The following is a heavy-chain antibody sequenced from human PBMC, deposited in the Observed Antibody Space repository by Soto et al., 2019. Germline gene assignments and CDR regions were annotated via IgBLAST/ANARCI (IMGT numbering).Heavy chain of an antibody. V-gene: IGHV3-33*01. D-gene: IGHD3-10*01. Sequence: GGSLRLSCAASGFTFSSYGMHWVRQAPGKGLEWVAVIWYDVSNKYYADSVKGRFTISRDNAKNSLYLQMNSLRAEDTAVYYCARRPRSRLGFNPKLHAFDIWGQGTMVTVSS. CDR1: GFTFSSYG. J-gene: IGHJ3*02. CDR3: ARRPRSRLGFNPKLHAFDI. CDR2: IWYDVSNK.